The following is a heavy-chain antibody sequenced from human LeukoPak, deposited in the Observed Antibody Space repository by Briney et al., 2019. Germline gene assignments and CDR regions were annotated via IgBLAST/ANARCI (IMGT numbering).Heavy chain of an antibody. CDR1: GFTFSSYG. J-gene: IGHJ4*02. Sequence: GGSLRLSCAASGFTFSSYGMHWVRQAPGKGLEWVAVIWYDGSNKYYADSVKGRFTISRDNSKNTLYLQMNSLRAEDTAVYYCASEYDSSGYYGGNPDYWGREPWSPSPQ. CDR2: IWYDGSNK. V-gene: IGHV3-33*01. CDR3: ASEYDSSGYYGGNPDY. D-gene: IGHD3-22*01.